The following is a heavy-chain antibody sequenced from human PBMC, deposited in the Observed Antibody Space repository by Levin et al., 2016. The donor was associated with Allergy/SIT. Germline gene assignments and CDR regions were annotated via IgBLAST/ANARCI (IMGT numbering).Heavy chain of an antibody. Sequence: SETLSLTCTVSGGSISSSSYYWGWIRQPPGKGLEWIGSIYYSGSTYYNPSLKSRVTISVDTSKNQFSLKLSSVTAADTAVYYCARQGTPVINCSGGSCYWFDPWGQGTLVTVSS. D-gene: IGHD2-15*01. V-gene: IGHV4-39*01. J-gene: IGHJ5*02. CDR3: ARQGTPVINCSGGSCYWFDP. CDR2: IYYSGST. CDR1: GGSISSSSYY.